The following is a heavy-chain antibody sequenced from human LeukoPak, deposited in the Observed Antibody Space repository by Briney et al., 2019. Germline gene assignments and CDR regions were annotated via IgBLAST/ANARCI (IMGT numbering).Heavy chain of an antibody. V-gene: IGHV4-61*01. Sequence: TXXXXCTVSGGSVSGGTYYWAWIRQPPGKGLEWIAYISYNENTNYNPSLKSRLTISLDTSKNQFSLRLSSVTAADTAVYYCAREASLVRGIFITRYGLDVWGKGTTVTVSS. J-gene: IGHJ6*04. CDR2: ISYNENT. D-gene: IGHD3-10*01. CDR1: GGSVSGGTYY. CDR3: AREASLVRGIFITRYGLDV.